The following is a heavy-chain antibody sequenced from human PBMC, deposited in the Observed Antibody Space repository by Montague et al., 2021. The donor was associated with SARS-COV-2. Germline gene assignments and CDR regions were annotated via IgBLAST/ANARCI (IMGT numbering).Heavy chain of an antibody. J-gene: IGHJ6*02. D-gene: IGHD1-14*01. Sequence: SLRLSCAASGFIFNSYWMHWVRQAPGKGLVWVSRINSDGTTTTYADSVKGRFTTSRDNAKDTLYLQMNSLRAEDTALYFCARGGPLSYYYYGMDVWGQGTTVTVSS. CDR1: GFIFNSYW. CDR3: ARGGPLSYYYYGMDV. V-gene: IGHV3-74*01. CDR2: INSDGTTT.